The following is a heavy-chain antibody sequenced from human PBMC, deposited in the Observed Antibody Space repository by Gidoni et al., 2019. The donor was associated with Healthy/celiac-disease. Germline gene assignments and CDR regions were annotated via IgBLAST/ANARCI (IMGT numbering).Heavy chain of an antibody. CDR3: VRYGDYEAGYGMDV. D-gene: IGHD4-17*01. CDR2: IGTAGDP. J-gene: IGHJ6*02. CDR1: GFTFSSYD. Sequence: EVQLVESGGGLVQPGGSLRLYCAASGFTFSSYDMHWVRQATGKGLEWVSAIGTAGDPYYPGSVKGRFTISRENAKNSLYLQMNSLRAGDTAVYYCVRYGDYEAGYGMDVWGQGTTVTVSS. V-gene: IGHV3-13*05.